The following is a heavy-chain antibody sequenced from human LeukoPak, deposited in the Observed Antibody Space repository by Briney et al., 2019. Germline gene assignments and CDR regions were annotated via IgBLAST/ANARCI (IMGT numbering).Heavy chain of an antibody. J-gene: IGHJ4*02. Sequence: PXRSLRLSCAASGFTFSSYGMHWVRQAXGKGLEWVAIIWYDGSNKYYADSVKGRFTISKDNSKNTLYLQMNSLRAEDTAVYYCARGVMYYDSSGYLFDYWGQGSLVTVSS. CDR3: ARGVMYYDSSGYLFDY. CDR1: GFTFSSYG. D-gene: IGHD3-22*01. V-gene: IGHV3-33*01. CDR2: IWYDGSNK.